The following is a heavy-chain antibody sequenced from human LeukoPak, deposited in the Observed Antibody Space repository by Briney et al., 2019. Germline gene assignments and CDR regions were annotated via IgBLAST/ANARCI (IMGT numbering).Heavy chain of an antibody. J-gene: IGHJ6*03. V-gene: IGHV3-23*01. D-gene: IGHD3-10*01. CDR2: ISGSGGST. CDR1: GFTFSSYA. Sequence: PGGSLRLSCAASGFTFSSYAMSWVRQAPGKGLEWVSAISGSGGSTYYAHSVKGRFTISRDNSKNTLYLQMNSLRAEDTAVYYCAKDLLTYGSGSYYYMDVWGKGTTVTVSS. CDR3: AKDLLTYGSGSYYYMDV.